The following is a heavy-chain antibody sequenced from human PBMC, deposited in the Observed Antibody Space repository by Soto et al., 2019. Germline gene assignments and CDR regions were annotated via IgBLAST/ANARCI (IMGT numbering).Heavy chain of an antibody. CDR3: ARLPSRHLVDY. D-gene: IGHD3-3*02. V-gene: IGHV4-39*01. Sequence: QLQVQESGPGLVKPSETLSLTCTVSGSSISSSGYYWGWIRQPPGKGLEWIGSMYYGVSTYYNPSLRSRVTVSVVASKNQFSVNLSSVTAADTAVYYCARLPSRHLVDYWGQGTLVTVSS. CDR2: MYYGVST. CDR1: GSSISSSGYY. J-gene: IGHJ4*02.